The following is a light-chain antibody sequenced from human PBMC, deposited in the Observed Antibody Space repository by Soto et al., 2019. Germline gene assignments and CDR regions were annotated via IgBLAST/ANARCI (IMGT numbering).Light chain of an antibody. CDR2: GAS. CDR3: QQYGSSPPFP. J-gene: IGKJ3*01. V-gene: IGKV3-20*01. Sequence: EIVLTQSPGTLSLSPGERATLSCRASQSVSSSYLAWYQQKPGQAPRLLIYGASSRATGIPDRLSGSGSGTDFTLTISRLEHEDFAVYYCQQYGSSPPFPFGPGTKVDIK. CDR1: QSVSSSY.